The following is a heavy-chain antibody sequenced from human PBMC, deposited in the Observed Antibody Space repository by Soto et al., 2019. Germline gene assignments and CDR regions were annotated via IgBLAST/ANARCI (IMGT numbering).Heavy chain of an antibody. CDR1: GFTFSSYA. V-gene: IGHV3-23*01. Sequence: EVQLLESGGGLVQPGGSLRLSCAASGFTFSSYAMSWVRQAPGKGLEWVSAISGSGGSTYYADSVKGRFTISRDNSKNTMYLQMNSLRAEDTAVYYCAKPPPYSSSWSYNWFDPWGQGTLVTVSS. CDR2: ISGSGGST. D-gene: IGHD6-13*01. CDR3: AKPPPYSSSWSYNWFDP. J-gene: IGHJ5*02.